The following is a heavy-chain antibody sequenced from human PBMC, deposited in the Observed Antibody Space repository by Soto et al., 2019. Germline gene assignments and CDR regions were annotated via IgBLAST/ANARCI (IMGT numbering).Heavy chain of an antibody. Sequence: QVQLVQSGAEVKKPGASVKVSCKASGYTFTDYAMHWVRQAPGQRLEWMGWINAGNGNTKYSQKFQGRVTTTRDTSASTAYMELSSQRSEDTAVYYCARDLQADYWGQGTLVTVSS. V-gene: IGHV1-3*01. J-gene: IGHJ4*02. CDR2: INAGNGNT. CDR1: GYTFTDYA. CDR3: ARDLQADY.